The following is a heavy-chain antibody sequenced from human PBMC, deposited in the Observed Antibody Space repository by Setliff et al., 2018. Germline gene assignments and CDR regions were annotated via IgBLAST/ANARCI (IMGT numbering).Heavy chain of an antibody. D-gene: IGHD3-22*01. V-gene: IGHV4-59*08. Sequence: PSETLSLTCSVSTASMTYYYWSWIRQPPGKGLEWIGHVYDTGSTKYSPSLKGRVTISMDTSVNEFSLRLTSVTAADTAMYYCASRDYYDNRGSLDFWGQGTLVTSPQ. CDR1: TASMTYYY. J-gene: IGHJ4*02. CDR3: ASRDYYDNRGSLDF. CDR2: VYDTGST.